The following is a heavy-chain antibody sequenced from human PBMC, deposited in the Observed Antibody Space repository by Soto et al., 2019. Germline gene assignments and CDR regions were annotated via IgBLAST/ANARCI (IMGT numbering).Heavy chain of an antibody. V-gene: IGHV4-31*03. CDR2: IFSTGST. Sequence: SETLSLTCTVSGDSVSSGNYYWNWIRQRPGEGLEWIAYIFSTGSTYYNPSLESRVTISMDTSKNQFSLRLSSVTAADTAVYYCARDRGFGMDVWGQGTTVTVSS. J-gene: IGHJ6*02. CDR3: ARDRGFGMDV. CDR1: GDSVSSGNYY.